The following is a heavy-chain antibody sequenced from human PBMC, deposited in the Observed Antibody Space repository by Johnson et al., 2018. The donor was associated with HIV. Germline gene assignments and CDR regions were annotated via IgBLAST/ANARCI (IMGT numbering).Heavy chain of an antibody. D-gene: IGHD2-15*01. CDR1: GFTFDDYG. CDR2: INWNGGTT. Sequence: VQLVESGGGLVQPGGSLRLSCAASGFTFDDYGMSWVRQCPGKGLEWVSGINWNGGTTAYADSVKGRFTISRDNSKNTLYLQMNSLRAEDTAVDYCARDWAACSGGSCRGSAFDIWGQGTMVTVSS. V-gene: IGHV3-20*04. J-gene: IGHJ3*02. CDR3: ARDWAACSGGSCRGSAFDI.